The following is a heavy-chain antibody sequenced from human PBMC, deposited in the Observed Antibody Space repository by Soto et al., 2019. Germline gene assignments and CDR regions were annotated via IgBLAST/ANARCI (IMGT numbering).Heavy chain of an antibody. V-gene: IGHV1-69*13. CDR3: ARDVVRSTAGDS. D-gene: IGHD2-15*01. Sequence: SVKVSCKASGGTFSTSSFVWVRQGPGQGLEWMGGIIPIFTRTNFAQKFQGRVTFSADESTRTTYMELRSLTSEDTAIYYCARDVVRSTAGDSWGQGTLVTVSS. CDR1: GGTFSTSS. CDR2: IIPIFTRT. J-gene: IGHJ4*02.